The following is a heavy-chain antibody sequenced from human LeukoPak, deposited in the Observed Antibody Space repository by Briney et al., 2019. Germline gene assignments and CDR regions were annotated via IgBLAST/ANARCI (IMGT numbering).Heavy chain of an antibody. V-gene: IGHV3-23*01. CDR2: ISGSGGRT. J-gene: IGHJ4*02. Sequence: GGSLRLSCAASGFTFSSYGMSWVRQAPGKGLEWVSAISGSGGRTYYADSVKGRFTISRDNAKNTLYLQMNSLRAEDTAVYYCAKDKVGYSYGSNYFDYWGQGTLVAVSS. CDR1: GFTFSSYG. CDR3: AKDKVGYSYGSNYFDY. D-gene: IGHD5-18*01.